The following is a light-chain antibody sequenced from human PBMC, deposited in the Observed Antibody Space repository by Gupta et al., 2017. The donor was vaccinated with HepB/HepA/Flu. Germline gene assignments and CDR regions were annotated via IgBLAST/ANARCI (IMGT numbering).Light chain of an antibody. J-gene: IGLJ3*02. CDR3: SSYTSSSTWV. Sequence: QSALTQPASVSGSPGPSITISCTGTSSDVGGYTYVSWYQRYPGKAPKLMIYDVSDRPSGVSNRFSGSKSDNTASLTISGLQAEDEADYYCSSYTSSSTWVFGGGTKLTVL. V-gene: IGLV2-14*01. CDR1: SSDVGGYTY. CDR2: DVS.